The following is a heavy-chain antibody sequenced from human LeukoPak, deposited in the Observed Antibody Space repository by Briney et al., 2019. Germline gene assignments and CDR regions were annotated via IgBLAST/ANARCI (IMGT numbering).Heavy chain of an antibody. V-gene: IGHV1-69*02. J-gene: IGHJ4*02. CDR3: AISIVATILDY. Sequence: GASVKVYCKASGGTFSSYSISWVRQAPGQGLEWMGRIIPILGIASYAQKFQGRVTITADKSTSTAYMQLSSLRSEDTAVYYCAISIVATILDYRGQGTLVTVSS. CDR2: IIPILGIA. CDR1: GGTFSSYS. D-gene: IGHD5-12*01.